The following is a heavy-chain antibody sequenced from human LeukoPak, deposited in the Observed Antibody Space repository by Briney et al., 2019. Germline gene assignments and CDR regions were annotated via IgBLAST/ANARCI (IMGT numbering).Heavy chain of an antibody. CDR3: ARRSSTTVTTTSAFDN. CDR2: INKDGSEN. J-gene: IGHJ4*02. CDR1: GFTFSSYW. D-gene: IGHD4-17*01. Sequence: GGSLRLSCAASGFTFSSYWMSWVRQAPGKGLEWVANINKDGSENYYVDSVKGRFTISRDNAKKSLYLQMNSLRAEDTAVYFCARRSSTTVTTTSAFDNWGQGTLVTVSS. V-gene: IGHV3-7*01.